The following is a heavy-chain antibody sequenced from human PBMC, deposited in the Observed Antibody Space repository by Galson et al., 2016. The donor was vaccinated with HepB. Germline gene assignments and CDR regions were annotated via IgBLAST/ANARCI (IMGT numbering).Heavy chain of an antibody. CDR2: SSAYNRNT. CDR3: AREEIVGATMAVY. J-gene: IGHJ4*02. V-gene: IGHV1-18*04. CDR1: GYTFTSHG. D-gene: IGHD1-26*01. Sequence: SVKVSCKASGYTFTSHGISWVRQAPGQGLEWMGWSSAYNRNTDYALKLQGRVTMTTDTSTSTAYLELRSLRSDDTAVYYCAREEIVGATMAVYWGQGTLVTVSS.